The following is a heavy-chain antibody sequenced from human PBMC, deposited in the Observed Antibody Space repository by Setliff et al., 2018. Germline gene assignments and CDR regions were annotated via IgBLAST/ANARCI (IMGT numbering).Heavy chain of an antibody. Sequence: VASVKVSCKASGYTFTSYGISWVRQAPGQGLEWMGRISAHNGNTNYAQKLQGRVTMTTDTSTSTAYMELRSLRSDDTAVYYCARVGVYYYDSSGYHRSPYYYYYGMDVWGQGTTVTVSS. CDR3: ARVGVYYYDSSGYHRSPYYYYYGMDV. CDR1: GYTFTSYG. CDR2: ISAHNGNT. D-gene: IGHD3-22*01. J-gene: IGHJ6*02. V-gene: IGHV1-18*01.